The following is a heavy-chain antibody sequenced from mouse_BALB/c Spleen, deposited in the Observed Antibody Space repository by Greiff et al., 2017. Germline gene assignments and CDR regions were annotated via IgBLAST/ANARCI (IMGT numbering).Heavy chain of an antibody. CDR2: ISDGGSYT. J-gene: IGHJ4*01. CDR3: ARDEEYYAMDY. CDR1: GFTFSDYY. Sequence: DVHLVESGGGLVKPGGSLKLSCAASGFTFSDYYMYWVRQTPEKRLEWVATISDGGSYTYYPDSVKGRFTISRDNAKNNLYLQMSSLKSEDTAMYYCARDEEYYAMDYWGQGTSVTVSS. V-gene: IGHV5-4*02.